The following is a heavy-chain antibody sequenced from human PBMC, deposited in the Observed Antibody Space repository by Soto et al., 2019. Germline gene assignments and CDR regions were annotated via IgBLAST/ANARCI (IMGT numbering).Heavy chain of an antibody. CDR1: GGSITSTNNY. CDR2: IDYSGTT. CDR3: ARHRSYSALSTAAFDI. V-gene: IGHV4-39*01. D-gene: IGHD5-12*01. J-gene: IGHJ3*02. Sequence: QLQLQESGPGLVKPSETLSLTCTVSGGSITSTNNYWNWIRQAPGKVLEWIGSIDYSGTTYYKVYLKSRVTISVDTTTNHFSLKRISVTAADTTGYYCARHRSYSALSTAAFDILGQGTVVTVSS.